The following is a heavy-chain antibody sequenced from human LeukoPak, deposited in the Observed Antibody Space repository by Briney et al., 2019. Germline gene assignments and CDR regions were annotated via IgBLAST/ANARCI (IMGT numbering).Heavy chain of an antibody. D-gene: IGHD3-10*01. V-gene: IGHV4-59*01. CDR3: SRGIKPGLGEAPAY. CDR1: GGSFNTDD. J-gene: IGHJ4*02. Sequence: SETLSLTCTVSGGSFNTDDWNWIRQPPGKGLEGIGYINDSGSTTYSPSLKSRVTISVDTSKSQVSLKLRSVTAADTAVYYCSRGIKPGLGEAPAYWGQGTMVTVSS. CDR2: INDSGST.